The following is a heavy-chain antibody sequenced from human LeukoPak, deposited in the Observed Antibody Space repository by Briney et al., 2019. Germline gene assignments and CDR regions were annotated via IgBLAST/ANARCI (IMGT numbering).Heavy chain of an antibody. CDR3: ARDRGGYTYSHDY. CDR1: GGSISSYY. D-gene: IGHD5-18*01. CDR2: IYYSGST. Sequence: SETLSLTCTVSGGSISSYYWSWIRQPPGKGLEWIGYIYYSGSTNYNPSLKSRVTISVDTSKNQLSLKLNFVTAADTAVYYCARDRGGYTYSHDYWGQGTLVTVSS. J-gene: IGHJ4*02. V-gene: IGHV4-59*12.